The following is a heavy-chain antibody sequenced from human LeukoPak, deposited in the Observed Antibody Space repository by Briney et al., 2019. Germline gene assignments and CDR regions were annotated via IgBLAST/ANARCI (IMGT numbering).Heavy chain of an antibody. CDR3: ARGGIVATTLDY. J-gene: IGHJ4*02. V-gene: IGHV3-21*01. CDR2: ISSSSSYI. D-gene: IGHD5-12*01. CDR1: GFTFSSYS. Sequence: GGSLRLSCAASGFTFSSYSMNWVRQAPGKGLEWVSSISSSSSYIYYADSVKGRFTISRDNAKNSLYLQMNSLRAEDTAVYYCARGGIVATTLDYWGQGTLVTVSS.